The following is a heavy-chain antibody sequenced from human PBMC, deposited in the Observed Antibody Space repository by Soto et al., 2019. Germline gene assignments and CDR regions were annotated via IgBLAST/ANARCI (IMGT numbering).Heavy chain of an antibody. J-gene: IGHJ4*02. Sequence: QVQLVQSGAEVKKPGASVKVSCKASGYTFTSYGITWVRQAPGQGLEWMGRISAYNGNTNHAQKLQDRVTMTTDTSTSTAYMELRSLRSDDTAVYYCGREGATCRPAEFDYWGQGTLLTVSS. D-gene: IGHD5-12*01. CDR3: GREGATCRPAEFDY. CDR2: ISAYNGNT. V-gene: IGHV1-18*01. CDR1: GYTFTSYG.